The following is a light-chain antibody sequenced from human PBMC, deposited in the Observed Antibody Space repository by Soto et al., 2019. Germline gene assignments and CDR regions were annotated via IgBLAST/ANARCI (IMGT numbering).Light chain of an antibody. CDR1: QAINNN. J-gene: IGKJ1*01. CDR2: GAS. V-gene: IGKV3-20*01. Sequence: EFVLTQAPHPLSVSPGERATLSRMASQAINNNVAWYQLKDGQVPRLLIYGASNRATGIPDRFSGSGSGTDFTLTISRLEPEDFAVYYCQQYGNSPQTFGQGTKVDIK. CDR3: QQYGNSPQT.